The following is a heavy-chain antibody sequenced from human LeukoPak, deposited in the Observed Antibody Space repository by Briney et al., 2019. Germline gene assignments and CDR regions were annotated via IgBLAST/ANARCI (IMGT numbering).Heavy chain of an antibody. Sequence: PSETLSLTCAVYGGSFSGYYWSWIRQPPGKGLEWIGEINHSGSTNYNTSLKSRVTISVDTSKNQFSLKLSSVTAADTAVYYCARGGAAAGTFGYYYYYMDVWGKGTTVTVSS. J-gene: IGHJ6*03. CDR3: ARGGAAAGTFGYYYYYMDV. CDR2: INHSGST. D-gene: IGHD6-13*01. V-gene: IGHV4-34*01. CDR1: GGSFSGYY.